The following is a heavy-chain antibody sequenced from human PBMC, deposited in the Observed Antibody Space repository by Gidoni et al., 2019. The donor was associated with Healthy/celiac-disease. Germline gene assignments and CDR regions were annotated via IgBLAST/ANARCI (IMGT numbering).Heavy chain of an antibody. CDR3: ARRKGNSAYDSSGYYPY. CDR2: IIPIFGTA. V-gene: IGHV1-69*06. Sequence: QVQLVQSGAEVKKPGSSVKVSCKASGGTFSSYAISWVRQAPGQGLEWMGGIIPIFGTANYAQKFQGRVTITADKSTSTAYMELSSLRSEDTAVYYCARRKGNSAYDSSGYYPYWGQGTLVTVSS. D-gene: IGHD3-22*01. J-gene: IGHJ4*02. CDR1: GGTFSSYA.